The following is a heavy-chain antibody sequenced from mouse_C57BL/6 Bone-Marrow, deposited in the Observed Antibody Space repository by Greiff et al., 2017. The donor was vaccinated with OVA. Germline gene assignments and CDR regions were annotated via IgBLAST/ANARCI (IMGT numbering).Heavy chain of an antibody. CDR1: GYTFTDYY. CDR2: INPNNGGT. CDR3: HTAWYAY. V-gene: IGHV1-26*01. D-gene: IGHD6-1*01. Sequence: VQLQQSGPELVKPGASVKISCKASGYTFTDYYMNWVKQSHGKSLEWIGDINPNNGGTSYNQKFKGKATLTVDKSSSTAYMELRSLTSEDSAVYYCHTAWYAYWGQGTLVTVSA. J-gene: IGHJ3*01.